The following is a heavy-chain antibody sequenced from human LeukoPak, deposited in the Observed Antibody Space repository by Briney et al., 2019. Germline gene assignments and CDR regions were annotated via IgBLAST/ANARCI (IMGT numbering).Heavy chain of an antibody. Sequence: PSETLSLTCTVSGGSISSSSYYWGWIRQPPGKGLEWIGSIYHSGSTYYNPSLKSRVTIAVETSKNQFSLKLSSVTAADKAVYYCARGEGYCSGGSCYDYYYYYMDVWGKGTTVTVSS. V-gene: IGHV4-39*07. D-gene: IGHD2-15*01. J-gene: IGHJ6*03. CDR2: IYHSGST. CDR1: GGSISSSSYY. CDR3: ARGEGYCSGGSCYDYYYYYMDV.